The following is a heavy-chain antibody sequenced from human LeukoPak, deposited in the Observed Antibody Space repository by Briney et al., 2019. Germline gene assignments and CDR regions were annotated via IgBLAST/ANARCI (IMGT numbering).Heavy chain of an antibody. CDR3: AKGATSAYFSPLDS. Sequence: GGSLRLSCAASGFTFSSYAMSWVRQAPGKGLEWVSAISGSGGSTYYADSVKGRFTISRDNSKNTLYLQMNSLRAEDTAIYYCAKGATSAYFSPLDSWGQGTLVTVSS. V-gene: IGHV3-23*01. CDR1: GFTFSSYA. CDR2: ISGSGGST. D-gene: IGHD3-22*01. J-gene: IGHJ4*02.